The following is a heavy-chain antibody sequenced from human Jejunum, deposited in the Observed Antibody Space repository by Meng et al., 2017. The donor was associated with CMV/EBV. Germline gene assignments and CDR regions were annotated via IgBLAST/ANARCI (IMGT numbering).Heavy chain of an antibody. V-gene: IGHV1-69*13. Sequence: QVPVGQYGGAVKTPGSSVKVACSASGGSFSTYTFSWRRQAPGQVLEWMGGLIHVINKAKSAPRFQDRVTFTADETTTTAYMELSSLTFEDTAVYFCARGRGNQPLFDFWGQGTLVTVSS. CDR2: LIHVINKA. CDR1: GGSFSTYT. J-gene: IGHJ4*02. CDR3: ARGRGNQPLFDF. D-gene: IGHD2/OR15-2a*01.